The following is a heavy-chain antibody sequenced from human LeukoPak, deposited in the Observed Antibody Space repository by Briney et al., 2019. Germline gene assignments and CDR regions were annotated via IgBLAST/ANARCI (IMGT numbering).Heavy chain of an antibody. CDR1: GGSISSSSYY. Sequence: PSETLSLTCTVSGGSISSSSYYWGWIRQPPGKGLGWIGSIYYSGSTYYNPSLKSRVTISVDTSKNQFSLKLSSVTAADTAVYYCARLPDFWSGYYLGPPDYWGQGTLVTVSS. D-gene: IGHD3-3*01. CDR3: ARLPDFWSGYYLGPPDY. CDR2: IYYSGST. V-gene: IGHV4-39*01. J-gene: IGHJ4*02.